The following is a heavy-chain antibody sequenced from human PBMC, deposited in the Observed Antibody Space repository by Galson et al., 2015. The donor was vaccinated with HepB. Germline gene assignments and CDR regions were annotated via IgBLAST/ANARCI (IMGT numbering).Heavy chain of an antibody. V-gene: IGHV1-18*04. CDR3: ARDWTAYCGDGCYAPYDDFDI. CDR1: GYTFTSYG. Sequence: SVKVSCKASGYTFTSYGISWVRQAPGQGLEWMGWISPYNGNTNYAQKLQGRVTMTTDTSTSTAYMELRSLRSDDTAVYSRARDWTAYCGDGCYAPYDDFDIWGQGTMVTVSS. CDR2: ISPYNGNT. J-gene: IGHJ3*02. D-gene: IGHD2-21*02.